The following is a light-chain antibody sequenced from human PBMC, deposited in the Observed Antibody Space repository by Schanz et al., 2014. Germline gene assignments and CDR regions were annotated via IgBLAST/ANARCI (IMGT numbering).Light chain of an antibody. J-gene: IGKJ1*01. V-gene: IGKV3-20*01. CDR3: QQYGSSPQT. CDR1: QSVSSSY. CDR2: GAS. Sequence: EIVMTQSPATLSVSPRERATLSCRASQSVSSSYLAWYQQKPGQAPRLLIYGASSRATGIPDRFSGSGSGTDFTLTISRLEPEDFAVYYCQQYGSSPQTFGQGTKVEIK.